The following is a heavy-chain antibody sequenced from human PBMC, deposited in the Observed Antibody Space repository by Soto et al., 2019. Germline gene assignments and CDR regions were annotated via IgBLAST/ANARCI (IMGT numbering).Heavy chain of an antibody. CDR1: GFTFSAFT. D-gene: IGHD3-16*01. CDR3: ARDIGSTLELFLSIGSKAPYFGY. Sequence: LRLSCAASGFTFSAFTMNWVRQAPGKGLEWVASIISSGSDIYYADSVKGRFTISRDNAKNSLFLQMNSLRAEDSAVYYCARDIGSTLELFLSIGSKAPYFGYWGQGTLVTVS. CDR2: IISSGSDI. J-gene: IGHJ4*02. V-gene: IGHV3-21*01.